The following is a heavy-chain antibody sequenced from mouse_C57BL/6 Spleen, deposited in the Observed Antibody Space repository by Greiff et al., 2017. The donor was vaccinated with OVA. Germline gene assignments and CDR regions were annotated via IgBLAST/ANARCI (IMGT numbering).Heavy chain of an antibody. CDR3: ARSMLTTVVATEYFDV. V-gene: IGHV1-54*01. D-gene: IGHD1-1*01. Sequence: VQLQQSGAELVRPGTSVKLSCKASGYAFTNYLIEWVKQRPGQGLEWIGVINPGSGGTNYNEKFKGKATLTADKSSSTAYMQLSSLTSEDSAVYFCARSMLTTVVATEYFDVWGTGTTVTVSS. J-gene: IGHJ1*03. CDR1: GYAFTNYL. CDR2: INPGSGGT.